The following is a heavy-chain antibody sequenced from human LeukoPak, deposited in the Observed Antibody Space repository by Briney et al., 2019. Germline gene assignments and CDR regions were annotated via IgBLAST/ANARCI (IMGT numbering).Heavy chain of an antibody. Sequence: PGGSLRLSCAASGFTFSSYGMHWVRQAPGKGLEWVAVIWYDGSNKYYADSVKGRFTISRDNSENTLYLQMNSLRAEDTAVYYCARPYYYGSGSYYTSIDYWGQGTLVTVSP. D-gene: IGHD3-10*01. CDR2: IWYDGSNK. CDR1: GFTFSSYG. CDR3: ARPYYYGSGSYYTSIDY. J-gene: IGHJ4*02. V-gene: IGHV3-33*01.